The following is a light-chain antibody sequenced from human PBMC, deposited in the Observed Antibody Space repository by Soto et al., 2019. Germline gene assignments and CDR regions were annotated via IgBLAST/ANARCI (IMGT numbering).Light chain of an antibody. J-gene: IGLJ2*01. CDR1: SSDIGGYNY. CDR2: EVT. Sequence: QSALTQPPSASGSPGQSVTISCTGTSSDIGGYNYVSWYQQHPGKAPKLMIYEVTKRPSGGPYRFSGSKSGNTASLTVSGLQAEYEADYYCSSHAGIYILGVFGGGTKLTV. V-gene: IGLV2-8*01. CDR3: SSHAGIYILGV.